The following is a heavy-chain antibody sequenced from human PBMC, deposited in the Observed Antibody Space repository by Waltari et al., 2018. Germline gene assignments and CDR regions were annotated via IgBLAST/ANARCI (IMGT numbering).Heavy chain of an antibody. CDR3: ARGRGSSSPFDY. Sequence: QVQLQQWGAGLLKPSETLSLTCAVYGGSFSGYYWSWIRQPPGKGLEWIGEINHSGSTNYNPPLKSRVTISVDTSKNQFSLKLSSVTAADTAVYYCARGRGSSSPFDYWGQGTLVTVSS. J-gene: IGHJ4*02. D-gene: IGHD6-6*01. CDR2: INHSGST. CDR1: GGSFSGYY. V-gene: IGHV4-34*01.